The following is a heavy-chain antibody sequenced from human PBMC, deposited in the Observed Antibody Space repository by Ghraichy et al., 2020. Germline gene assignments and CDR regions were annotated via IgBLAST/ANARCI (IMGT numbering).Heavy chain of an antibody. CDR2: ISRDGGST. J-gene: IGHJ4*02. D-gene: IGHD4-17*01. CDR3: SKSTPSTVTTSDF. Sequence: GGSLRLSCAASGFTFDEYTMHWVRQAPGKGLEWLSLISRDGGSTYYADSVRGRFTISRDNIKNSLHLQMDSLRSEDTALYYCSKSTPSTVTTSDFWGRGTLVTVSS. V-gene: IGHV3-43*01. CDR1: GFTFDEYT.